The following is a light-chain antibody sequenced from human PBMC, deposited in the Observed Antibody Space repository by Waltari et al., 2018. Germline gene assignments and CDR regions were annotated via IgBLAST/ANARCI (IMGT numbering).Light chain of an antibody. CDR1: RSDAGRYAL. CDR2: DVS. Sequence: QSALTQPASVSGSPGQSITISCTGTRSDAGRYALVTWYQHRPGKVPKLLIYDVSKRPSGISYRFSGSRSGHTASLRISGLQDDDEADYYCCSYAGSDSWVFGGGTKLTVL. V-gene: IGLV2-23*02. J-gene: IGLJ3*02. CDR3: CSYAGSDSWV.